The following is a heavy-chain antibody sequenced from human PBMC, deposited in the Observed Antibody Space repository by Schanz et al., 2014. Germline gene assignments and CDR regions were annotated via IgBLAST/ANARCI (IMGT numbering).Heavy chain of an antibody. Sequence: QVRLQESGPGLVRPSETLSLTCTVSGGSISSSTYWWGWIRQPPGKGLEWIGYISYSGSTSFNPSLKSRLTMSVDTSKNQFSLRLSAVTAADTAVYYCARHGGIPYYPMDVWGQGTTDTVSS. CDR3: ARHGGIPYYPMDV. CDR2: ISYSGST. CDR1: GGSISSSTYW. V-gene: IGHV4-31*03. J-gene: IGHJ6*02. D-gene: IGHD3-16*01.